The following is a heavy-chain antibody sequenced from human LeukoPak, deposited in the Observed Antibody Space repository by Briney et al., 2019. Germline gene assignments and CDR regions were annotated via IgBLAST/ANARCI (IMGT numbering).Heavy chain of an antibody. CDR3: ARGGGVPAATSPYYYYYTDV. V-gene: IGHV1-69*13. CDR1: GGTFSSYA. D-gene: IGHD2-2*01. CDR2: IIPIFGTA. J-gene: IGHJ6*03. Sequence: SVKVSCKASGGTFSSYAISWVRQAPGQGLEWMGGIIPIFGTANYAQKFQGRVTITADESTSTAYMELSSLRSKDTAVYYCARGGGVPAATSPYYYYYTDVWGKGTTVTVSS.